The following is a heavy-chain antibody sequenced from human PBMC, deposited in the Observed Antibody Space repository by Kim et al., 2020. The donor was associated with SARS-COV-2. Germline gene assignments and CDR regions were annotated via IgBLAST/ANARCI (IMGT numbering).Heavy chain of an antibody. D-gene: IGHD1-7*01. CDR2: TTRDGGGS. CDR3: VRYGRNYGAVH. CDR1: GFTVSDYA. Sequence: GGSLRLSCSASGFTVSDYAIHWVRRAPGMGLQYVSATTRDGGGSFDADSVKDRFTIFRDNSKNTLFLQMSGVRVEDTAVYYGVRYGRNYGAVHWGQGTLVTVSS. V-gene: IGHV3-64D*06. J-gene: IGHJ4*02.